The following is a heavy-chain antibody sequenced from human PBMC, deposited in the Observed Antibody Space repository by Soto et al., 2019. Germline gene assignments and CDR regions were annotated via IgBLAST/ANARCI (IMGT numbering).Heavy chain of an antibody. Sequence: PGESLKISCKGSGYSFTSYWIGWVRQVPGKGLEWMGIIYPGDSDTRYSPSFQGQVTISADKSISTAYLQWSSLKASDTAMYYCARLAPTLVTNMDVWGQGTTVTVSS. J-gene: IGHJ6*02. CDR2: IYPGDSDT. CDR1: GYSFTSYW. CDR3: ARLAPTLVTNMDV. V-gene: IGHV5-51*01. D-gene: IGHD3-9*01.